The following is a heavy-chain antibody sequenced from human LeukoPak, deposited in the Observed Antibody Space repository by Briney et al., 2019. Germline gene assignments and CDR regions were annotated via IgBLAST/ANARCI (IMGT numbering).Heavy chain of an antibody. Sequence: SVKVSCKASGGTFSSYAISWVRQAPGQGLEWMGGIIPIFGTADYAQKFQGRVTITADESTSTAYMELSSLRSEDTAVYYCARGMAYYDSSGYYSDFDYWGQGTLVTVSS. D-gene: IGHD3-22*01. J-gene: IGHJ4*02. V-gene: IGHV1-69*13. CDR3: ARGMAYYDSSGYYSDFDY. CDR2: IIPIFGTA. CDR1: GGTFSSYA.